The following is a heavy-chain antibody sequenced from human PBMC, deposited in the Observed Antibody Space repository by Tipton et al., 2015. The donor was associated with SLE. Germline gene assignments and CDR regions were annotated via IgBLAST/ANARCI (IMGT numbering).Heavy chain of an antibody. CDR2: ISYDGSNK. J-gene: IGHJ6*02. D-gene: IGHD6-13*01. Sequence: SLRLSCAASGFTFSSYAMHWVRQAPGKGLEWVAVISYDGSNKYYADSVKGRFTISRDNSRNTLYLQMNSLRAEDTALYYCAMDNSSYYIPFEYYYYGMDVWSQGTTVTVSS. CDR1: GFTFSSYA. V-gene: IGHV3-30-3*01. CDR3: AMDNSSYYIPFEYYYYGMDV.